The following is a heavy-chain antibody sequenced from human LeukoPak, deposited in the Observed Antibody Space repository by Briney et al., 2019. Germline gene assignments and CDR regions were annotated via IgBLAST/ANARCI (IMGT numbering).Heavy chain of an antibody. D-gene: IGHD3-10*01. J-gene: IGHJ6*03. CDR2: IYYSGST. CDR3: ARMDYYGSGSYFHYYYYMDV. Sequence: SETLSLTCTVSGDSISSTNYYWGWIRQPPGKGLEWIGYIYYSGSTNYNPSLKSRVTISVDTSKNQFSLKLSSVTAADTAVYYCARMDYYGSGSYFHYYYYMDVWGKGTTVTISS. V-gene: IGHV4-61*05. CDR1: GDSISSTNYY.